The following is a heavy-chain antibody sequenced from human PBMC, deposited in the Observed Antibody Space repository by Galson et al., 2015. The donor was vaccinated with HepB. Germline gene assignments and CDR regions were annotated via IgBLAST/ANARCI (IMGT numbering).Heavy chain of an antibody. CDR1: GFTFSSYA. CDR3: AKESGVGQWLDPTY. V-gene: IGHV3-23*01. CDR2: ISGSGGST. Sequence: SLRLSCAASGFTFSSYAMSWVRQAPGKGLEWVSAISGSGGSTYYADSVKGRFTIPRDNSKNTLYLQMNSLRAEDTAVYYCAKESGVGQWLDPTYWGQGTLVTVSS. D-gene: IGHD6-19*01. J-gene: IGHJ4*02.